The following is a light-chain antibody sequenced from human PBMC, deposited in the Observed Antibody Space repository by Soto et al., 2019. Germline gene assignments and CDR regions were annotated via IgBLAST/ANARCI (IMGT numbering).Light chain of an antibody. J-gene: IGKJ1*01. CDR2: GAS. V-gene: IGKV3-15*01. CDR3: QQYKNWS. CDR1: QTVRSN. Sequence: EVVMTQSPVTLSVSPGDRVTLSCRASQTVRSNLVWYQQKPGQAPRVLIHGASTRATGIPDRFSGSGSGTDFTLTISSLQSEDFAVYYCQQYKNWSFGQGTKVDIK.